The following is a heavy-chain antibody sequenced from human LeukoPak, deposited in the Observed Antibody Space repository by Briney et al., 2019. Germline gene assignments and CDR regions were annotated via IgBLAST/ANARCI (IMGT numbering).Heavy chain of an antibody. V-gene: IGHV3-9*01. CDR2: ISWNSGSI. D-gene: IGHD3-10*01. CDR1: GFTFDDYA. CDR3: AKASITMVRGVFAFDI. Sequence: GRSLRLSCAASGFTFDDYAMHWVRQAPGKGLEWVSGISWNSGSIGYADSVKGRFTISRDNAKNSLYLRMSSLRAEDTALYYCAKASITMVRGVFAFDIWGQGTMVTVSS. J-gene: IGHJ3*02.